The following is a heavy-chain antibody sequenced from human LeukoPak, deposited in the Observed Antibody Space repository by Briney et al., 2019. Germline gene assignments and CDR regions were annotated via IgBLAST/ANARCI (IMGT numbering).Heavy chain of an antibody. V-gene: IGHV1-2*02. CDR3: ARGYYYDSSGYFFDY. D-gene: IGHD3-22*01. CDR2: INPNSGGT. CDR1: GYTFTGYY. Sequence: ASVKVSCKASGYTFTGYYMHWVRQAPGQGLEWMGWINPNSGGTNHAQKFQGRVTMTRDTSISTAYMELSRLRSDDTAVYYCARGYYYDSSGYFFDYWGQGTLVTVSS. J-gene: IGHJ4*02.